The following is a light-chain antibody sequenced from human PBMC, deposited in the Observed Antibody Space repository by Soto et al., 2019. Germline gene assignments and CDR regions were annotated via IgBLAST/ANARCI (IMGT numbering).Light chain of an antibody. V-gene: IGLV1-44*01. J-gene: IGLJ2*01. Sequence: QSVLTQPPSASGTPGQRVTISCSGSRSNIGTNTVTWYQQLPGMAPKLLIHSNNQRPSGAPDRFSGSKSGASASLAISGRQSADEADYYCAAWDVSFVVFGGGTKLTVL. CDR1: RSNIGTNT. CDR3: AAWDVSFVV. CDR2: SNN.